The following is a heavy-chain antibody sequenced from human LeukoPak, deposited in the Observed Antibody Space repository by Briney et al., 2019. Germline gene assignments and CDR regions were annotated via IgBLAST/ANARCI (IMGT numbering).Heavy chain of an antibody. CDR2: IGGYTGHT. CDR3: ARDGSCSGGSCAMDGWFDP. CDR1: GYSFTSYG. J-gene: IGHJ5*02. V-gene: IGHV1-18*01. Sequence: AASVKVSCKTSGYSFTSYGVTWVRQAPGQGLEWMGWIGGYTGHTNYVQKFQGRVTMTTDTSTSTAYMELRSLTSADTAVYYCARDGSCSGGSCAMDGWFDPWGQGTLVTVSS. D-gene: IGHD2-15*01.